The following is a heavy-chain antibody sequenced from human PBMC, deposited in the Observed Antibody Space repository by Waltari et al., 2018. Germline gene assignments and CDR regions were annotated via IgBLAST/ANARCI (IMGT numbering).Heavy chain of an antibody. Sequence: QVQLQESGPGLVKPSETLSLTCTVSGGSISSYYWSWIRQPPGKGLEWIGYIYYSGSTNYNPSLKSRVTISVDTSKNQFSLKLSSVTAADTAVYYCARDRHDILTGYLYYYYYMDVWGKGTTVTVSS. CDR3: ARDRHDILTGYLYYYYYMDV. CDR1: GGSISSYY. V-gene: IGHV4-59*01. D-gene: IGHD3-9*01. J-gene: IGHJ6*03. CDR2: IYYSGST.